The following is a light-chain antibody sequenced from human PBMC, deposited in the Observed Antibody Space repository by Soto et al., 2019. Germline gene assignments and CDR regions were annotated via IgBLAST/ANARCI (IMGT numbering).Light chain of an antibody. Sequence: QSVLTQPASVSGSPGQSITISCTGSSSDIGGYNYVSWYQQHPGKAPKRVIYEVTHRPSGVSNRFSGSKSGNTASLTISGLQAEDEADYYCSSYSSTSSLGVFGGGTKVTVL. CDR1: SSDIGGYNY. J-gene: IGLJ3*02. V-gene: IGLV2-14*01. CDR2: EVT. CDR3: SSYSSTSSLGV.